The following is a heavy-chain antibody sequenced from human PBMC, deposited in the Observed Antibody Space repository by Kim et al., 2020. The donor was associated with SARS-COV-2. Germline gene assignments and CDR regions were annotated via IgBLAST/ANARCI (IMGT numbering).Heavy chain of an antibody. V-gene: IGHV4-39*01. J-gene: IGHJ5*02. CDR3: ARVIQLWPRRSIAAAGNGDWFDP. CDR2: IYYSGST. Sequence: SETLSLTCTVSGGSISSSSYYWGWIRQPPGKGLEWIGSIYYSGSTYYNPSLKSRVTISVDTSKNQFSLKLSSVTAADTAVYYCARVIQLWPRRSIAAAGNGDWFDPWGQGTLVTVSS. CDR1: GGSISSSSYY. D-gene: IGHD6-13*01.